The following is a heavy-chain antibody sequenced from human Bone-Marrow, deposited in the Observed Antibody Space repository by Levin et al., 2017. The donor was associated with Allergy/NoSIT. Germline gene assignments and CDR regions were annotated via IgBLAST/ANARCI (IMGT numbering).Heavy chain of an antibody. CDR2: IYQNGNS. V-gene: IGHV4-38-2*01. D-gene: IGHD3-10*01. Sequence: PSETLSLTCAVSGYSISSTYYWGWIRQPPGKGLEWIGNIYQNGNSYYNPSLKSRVTISVDTSKNQFSLKLNSVTAADTAVYYCARGGFRHYYGHNYAVDMWGQGTAVTVSS. CDR3: ARGGFRHYYGHNYAVDM. CDR1: GYSISSTYY. J-gene: IGHJ6*02.